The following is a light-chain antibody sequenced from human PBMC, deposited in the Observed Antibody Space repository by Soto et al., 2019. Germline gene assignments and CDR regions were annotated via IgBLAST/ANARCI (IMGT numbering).Light chain of an antibody. CDR3: SSYTCGSTVV. CDR2: DVG. V-gene: IGLV2-14*01. CDR1: SSDVGGYDY. J-gene: IGLJ2*01. Sequence: QSALTQPASVSGSPGQSITISCTGSSSDVGGYDYVSWFQQHPGKAPKLIIYDVGNRPSGISNRFSGSKSGNTSSLTISGLQAEDEADYYCSSYTCGSTVVFGGGTKLTVL.